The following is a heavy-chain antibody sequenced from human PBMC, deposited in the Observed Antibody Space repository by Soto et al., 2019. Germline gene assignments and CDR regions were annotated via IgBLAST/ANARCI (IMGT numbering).Heavy chain of an antibody. CDR2: ISYDGSSK. Sequence: QVQLVESGGGVVQPGRSLRLSCAASGFTFSSYGMHWVRQAPGKGLEWVAVISYDGSSKYYADSVKGRFTISRDNAKNTRYLQMNSLRAEATAVYYCAKDEVRGFGVVIIHWGQGTLVTVSS. D-gene: IGHD3-3*01. CDR3: AKDEVRGFGVVIIH. J-gene: IGHJ4*02. V-gene: IGHV3-30*18. CDR1: GFTFSSYG.